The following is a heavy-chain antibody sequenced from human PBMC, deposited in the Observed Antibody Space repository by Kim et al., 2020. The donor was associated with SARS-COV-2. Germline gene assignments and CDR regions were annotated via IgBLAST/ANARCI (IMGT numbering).Heavy chain of an antibody. CDR1: GFTFSTSW. CDR2: IKEDGSEK. J-gene: IGHJ4*02. CDR3: AKTSRFFDV. Sequence: GGSLRLSCAASGFTFSTSWMTWLRQAPGKGLEWVANIKEDGSEKFYLDSVRGRFTISRENAENSLFLQMDSLRAEDTAVYYCAKTSRFFDVWGQGTVATV. V-gene: IGHV3-7*01.